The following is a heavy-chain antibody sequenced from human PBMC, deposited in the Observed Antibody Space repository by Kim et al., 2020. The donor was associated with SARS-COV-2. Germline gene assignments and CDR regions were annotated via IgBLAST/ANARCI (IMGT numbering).Heavy chain of an antibody. CDR3: AGYGSGRERGMDV. J-gene: IGHJ6*02. V-gene: IGHV4-31*03. Sequence: SETLSLTCTVSGGSISSGGYYWSWIRQHPGKGLEWIGYIYYSGSTYYNPSLKSRVTISVDTSKNQFSLKLSSVTAADTAVYYCAGYGSGRERGMDVWGQGTTVTVSS. CDR2: IYYSGST. CDR1: GGSISSGGYY. D-gene: IGHD3-10*01.